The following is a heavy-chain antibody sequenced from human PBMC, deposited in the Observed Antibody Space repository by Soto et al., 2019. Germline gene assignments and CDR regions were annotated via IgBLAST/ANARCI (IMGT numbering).Heavy chain of an antibody. D-gene: IGHD6-6*01. V-gene: IGHV4-30-4*01. CDR1: GGSISSGDYY. Sequence: SETLSLTCTVSGGSISSGDYYGSWIRQPPGKGLEWIGYIYYSGSPYYNPSLKSRVTISVDTSKNQFSLKLSSVTAADTAVYYCARTLAVWEAAQWRYFDYWGQGTLVTVSS. CDR2: IYYSGSP. CDR3: ARTLAVWEAAQWRYFDY. J-gene: IGHJ4*02.